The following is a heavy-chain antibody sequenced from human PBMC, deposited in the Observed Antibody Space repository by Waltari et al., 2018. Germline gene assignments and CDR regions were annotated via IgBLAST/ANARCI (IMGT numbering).Heavy chain of an antibody. D-gene: IGHD4-17*01. Sequence: QVQLVESGGGVVQPGGSLRLSCADSGFTFSTCGMHWVRQAPGKGLEWVAFIRYDGSNKYYADSVKGRFTISRDNSKNTLYLQMNSLRAEDTAVYYCAKDGDYGDYLPDYWGQGTLVTVSS. CDR2: IRYDGSNK. CDR3: AKDGDYGDYLPDY. V-gene: IGHV3-30*02. CDR1: GFTFSTCG. J-gene: IGHJ4*02.